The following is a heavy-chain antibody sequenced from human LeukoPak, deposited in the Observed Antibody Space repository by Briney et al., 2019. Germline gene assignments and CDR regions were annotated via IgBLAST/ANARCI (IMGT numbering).Heavy chain of an antibody. V-gene: IGHV4-34*01. Sequence: SETLSLTCAVYGGSFSGYYWSWIRQPPGKGLEWIGEINHSGSTNYNPSLKSRVTISVDTSKNQFSLKLSSVTAADTAMYYCARRAIYGMDVWGQGTTVTVSS. J-gene: IGHJ6*02. CDR3: ARRAIYGMDV. CDR2: INHSGST. CDR1: GGSFSGYY.